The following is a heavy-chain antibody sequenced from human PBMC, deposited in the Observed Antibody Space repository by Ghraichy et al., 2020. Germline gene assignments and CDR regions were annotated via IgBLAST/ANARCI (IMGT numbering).Heavy chain of an antibody. CDR2: SYFGGNT. CDR1: GVSVSSDRYY. J-gene: IGHJ3*01. V-gene: IGHV4-39*01. CDR3: ARRPAGSHFGVFDV. Sequence: SQTLSLTCTVSGVSVSSDRYYWGWIRQPPGKGLEWVGSSYFGGNTYYNPSLTSRVPMDTSKNQFSLKLTAVTASDAAVYYCARRPAGSHFGVFDVWGQGTMVTVSS. D-gene: IGHD1-26*01.